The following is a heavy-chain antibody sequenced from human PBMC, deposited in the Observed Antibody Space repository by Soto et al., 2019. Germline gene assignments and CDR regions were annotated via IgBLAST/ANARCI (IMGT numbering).Heavy chain of an antibody. D-gene: IGHD1-1*01. Sequence: QVQLVQSGAEVMKPGASVKVSCQASGYTFSHFALHWVRQAPGQRLEWMGWINPANGDTAYSQKFLGKFTITTDTSASTAYLELHSLTAEDTAVYFCAGLQGLLERYSHDYWGQGSLVTVSS. CDR1: GYTFSHFA. CDR2: INPANGDT. J-gene: IGHJ4*02. CDR3: AGLQGLLERYSHDY. V-gene: IGHV1-3*01.